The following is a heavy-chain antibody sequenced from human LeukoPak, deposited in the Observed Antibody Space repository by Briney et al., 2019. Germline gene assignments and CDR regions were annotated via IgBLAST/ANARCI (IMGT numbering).Heavy chain of an antibody. CDR2: IYPGDSDT. J-gene: IGHJ4*02. CDR3: ARTLYSSSQIDY. V-gene: IGHV5-51*01. D-gene: IGHD6-13*01. Sequence: GEALKISFKASGYSFTNYWIGLVRDMPGKGVEWMGIIYPGDSDTRYSPSFQGQVTISADKSISTAYLQWSSLKASDTAMYYCARTLYSSSQIDYWGQGTLVTVSS. CDR1: GYSFTNYW.